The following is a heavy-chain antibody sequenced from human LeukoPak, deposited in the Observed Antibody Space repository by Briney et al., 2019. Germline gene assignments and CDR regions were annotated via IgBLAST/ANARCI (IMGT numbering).Heavy chain of an antibody. Sequence: GGSLRLSCAASGFTFKNYGMHWVRQAPGKGLEWVAVTSYDGSNNYYGDSVKGRFTISRDNSKNTLYLQMNSLRAEDTAVYYCAKDRGYSYGFDYWGQGTLVTVSS. CDR1: GFTFKNYG. J-gene: IGHJ4*02. CDR3: AKDRGYSYGFDY. V-gene: IGHV3-30*18. CDR2: TSYDGSNN. D-gene: IGHD5-18*01.